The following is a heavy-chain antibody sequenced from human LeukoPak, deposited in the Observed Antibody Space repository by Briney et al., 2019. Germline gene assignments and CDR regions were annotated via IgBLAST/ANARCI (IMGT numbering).Heavy chain of an antibody. CDR3: ARLRGGVQLWGN. Sequence: LETLSLTCAVSGDSLTSNSHSWGWIRQSPGEGLQWIVTINNWGTKYYNPSLKRRVTMPVDTSKNQFSLNLISVTAADTAVYYCARLRGGVQLWGNWGQGTLVTVSS. CDR1: GDSLTSNSHS. D-gene: IGHD3-16*01. J-gene: IGHJ4*02. CDR2: INNWGTK. V-gene: IGHV4-39*01.